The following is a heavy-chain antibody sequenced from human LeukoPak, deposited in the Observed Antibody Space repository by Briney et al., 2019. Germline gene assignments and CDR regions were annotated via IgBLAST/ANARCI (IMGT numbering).Heavy chain of an antibody. CDR3: AKAPLRQLLTHFDY. D-gene: IGHD2-2*01. CDR2: ISGSGGST. J-gene: IGHJ4*02. CDR1: GFTFSSYA. V-gene: IGHV3-23*01. Sequence: PGGSLRLSCAASGFTFSSYAMSWVRQAPGKGLEWVSAISGSGGSTYYADSVKGRFTTSRDNSKNTLYLQMNSLRAEDTAVYYCAKAPLRQLLTHFDYWGQGTLVTVSS.